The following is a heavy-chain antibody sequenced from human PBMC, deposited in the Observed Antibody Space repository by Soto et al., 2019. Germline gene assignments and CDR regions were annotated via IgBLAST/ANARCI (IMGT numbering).Heavy chain of an antibody. V-gene: IGHV4-31*03. D-gene: IGHD3-3*01. CDR1: GGSISSGGYY. Sequence: QVQLQEAGPGLVKPSQTLSLTCTVSGGSISSGGYYWSWIRQHPGKGLEWIGYIYYSGSTYYNPSLKSRVTISVDTSKNQFSLKLSSVTAADTAVYYCARGYDRLRFLIYDWGQGTLVTVSS. CDR3: ARGYDRLRFLIYD. J-gene: IGHJ4*02. CDR2: IYYSGST.